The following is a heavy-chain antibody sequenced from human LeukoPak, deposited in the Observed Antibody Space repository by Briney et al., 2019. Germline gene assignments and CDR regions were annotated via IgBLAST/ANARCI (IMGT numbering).Heavy chain of an antibody. CDR2: IYTSGST. D-gene: IGHD3-22*01. Sequence: PPETLSLTCTVSGGSISSYYWSWIRQPAGKGLEWIGRIYTSGSTNYNPSLKSRVTISVDTSKNQFSLKLSSVTAADTAVYYCARYRWGYYDSSGYPHFDYWGQGTLVTVSS. V-gene: IGHV4-4*07. CDR1: GGSISSYY. J-gene: IGHJ4*02. CDR3: ARYRWGYYDSSGYPHFDY.